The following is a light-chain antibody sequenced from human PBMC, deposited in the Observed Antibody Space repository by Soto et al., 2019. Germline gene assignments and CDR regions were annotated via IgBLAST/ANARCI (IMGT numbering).Light chain of an antibody. J-gene: IGLJ7*01. CDR3: SSYTSSSTVV. CDR2: DVS. V-gene: IGLV2-14*01. Sequence: QSALTQPASVSGSPGQSITISCTGTSSDVGGYNYVSWYQQHPSQAPKLIIFDVSNRPSGVSNRFSGSKSGDTASLTISGLQAEDEADYYCSSYTSSSTVVFGGGTQLTVL. CDR1: SSDVGGYNY.